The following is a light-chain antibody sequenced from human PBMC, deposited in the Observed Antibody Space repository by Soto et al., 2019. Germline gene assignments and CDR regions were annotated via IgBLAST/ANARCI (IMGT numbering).Light chain of an antibody. J-gene: IGLJ1*01. Sequence: QTVVTQEPSFSVSPGGTVTLTCGLRSGSVSTNYYPSWYQQTPGQAPRTLIYNTNTRSSGVPDRFAGSILGNKAALTITGAQADDASDYYCALFMSSGIYGFGTGTKVTVL. CDR3: ALFMSSGIYG. CDR2: NTN. CDR1: SGSVSTNYY. V-gene: IGLV8-61*01.